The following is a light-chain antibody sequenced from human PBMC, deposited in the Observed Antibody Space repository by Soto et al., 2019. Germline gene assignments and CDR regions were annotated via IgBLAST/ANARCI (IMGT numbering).Light chain of an antibody. CDR1: QSVSSTY. Sequence: EIVLTQSPGTLSLSPGERATLSCRASQSVSSTYLAWYQQKPGQPPRLLMYRASNRATGFPDRFSGSGSGTAFTLTISRLEPEDFALYYCQHYGGSPYTFGQGTKLEI. CDR3: QHYGGSPYT. CDR2: RAS. J-gene: IGKJ2*01. V-gene: IGKV3-20*01.